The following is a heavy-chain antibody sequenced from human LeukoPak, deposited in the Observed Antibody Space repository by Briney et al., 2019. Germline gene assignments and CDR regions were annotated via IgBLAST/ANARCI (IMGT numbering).Heavy chain of an antibody. CDR3: ARDESDYDFWSGYLVDY. D-gene: IGHD3-3*01. CDR1: GFTFSSYT. V-gene: IGHV3-21*01. Sequence: GGSLRLSCAASGFTFSSYTMHWVRQAPGKGLEWVSSISSSSSYIYYADSVKGRFTISRDNAKNSLYLQMNSLRAEDTAVYYCARDESDYDFWSGYLVDYWGQGTLVTVSS. CDR2: ISSSSSYI. J-gene: IGHJ4*02.